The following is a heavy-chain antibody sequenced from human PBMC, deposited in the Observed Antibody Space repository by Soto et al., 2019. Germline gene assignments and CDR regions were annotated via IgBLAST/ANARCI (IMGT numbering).Heavy chain of an antibody. CDR1: GFTVSSNY. Sequence: PGGSLRLSCAASGFTVSSNYMSWVRQAPGKGLEWVSVIYSGGSTYYADSVKGRFTISRDNSKNTLYLQMNSLRAEDTAVYYCARDGGWVGATEGMDVWGQGTTVTVSS. V-gene: IGHV3-53*01. D-gene: IGHD1-26*01. CDR3: ARDGGWVGATEGMDV. CDR2: IYSGGST. J-gene: IGHJ6*02.